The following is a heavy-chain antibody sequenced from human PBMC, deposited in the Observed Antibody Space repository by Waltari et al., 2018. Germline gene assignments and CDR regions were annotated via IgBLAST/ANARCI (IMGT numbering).Heavy chain of an antibody. V-gene: IGHV4-38-2*02. D-gene: IGHD3-10*01. Sequence: QVQLQESGPELVSPSETLPLICGVSDYSISSGYYWGWILQSPGKGLWWFGSIHYSGSAYYSPTLKSRVTISVDTSKNQFSLKLRSVTAADTAVYYCARDGPTSYYGSGSHYKDYYYYYGMDVWGQGTTVSVSS. CDR3: ARDGPTSYYGSGSHYKDYYYYYGMDV. J-gene: IGHJ6*02. CDR1: DYSISSGYY. CDR2: IHYSGSA.